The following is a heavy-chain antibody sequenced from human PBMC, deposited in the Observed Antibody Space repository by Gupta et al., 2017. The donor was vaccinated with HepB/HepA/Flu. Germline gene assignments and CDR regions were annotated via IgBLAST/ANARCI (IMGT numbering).Heavy chain of an antibody. D-gene: IGHD3-3*01. V-gene: IGHV4-59*01. CDR3: ARGGFYGVVVYYH. CDR2: ISYTGST. J-gene: IGHJ5*02. Sequence: QVQLQESGPGLVTPWETLSLTCTVSGGSINPYYWSWIRQSPGKGLEWIGYISYTGSTKYNPSLKSRVTISVDASKNQFSLKLTSVTAADTAVYFCARGGFYGVVVYYHWGQGSLVTVSS. CDR1: GGSINPYY.